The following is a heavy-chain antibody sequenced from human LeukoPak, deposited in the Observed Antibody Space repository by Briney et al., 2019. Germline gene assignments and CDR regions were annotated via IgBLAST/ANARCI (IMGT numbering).Heavy chain of an antibody. V-gene: IGHV4-59*08. CDR3: AISTSYCCGTSCPLDY. D-gene: IGHD2-2*01. J-gene: IGHJ4*02. Sequence: SETLSLTCTVSTGRIHTFYYSWIRQSPGKGLEWIGYMYYSGRTNYNPTLRSRVTTSVDTSKTVFSLKLSSVTAADTAVYYCAISTSYCCGTSCPLDYWGQGTSVTVSS. CDR1: TGRIHTFY. CDR2: MYYSGRT.